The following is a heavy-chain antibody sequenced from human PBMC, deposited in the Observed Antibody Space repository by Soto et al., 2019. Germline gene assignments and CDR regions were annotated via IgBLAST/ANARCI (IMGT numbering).Heavy chain of an antibody. CDR2: ISAYNGNT. V-gene: IGHV1-18*01. J-gene: IGHJ3*02. Sequence: ASVKVSCKASGGTFSSYAISWVRQAPGQGLEWMGWISAYNGNTNYAQKLQGRVTMTTDTSTSTAYMELRSLRSDDTAVYYCARHKYSYGHDAFDIWGQGTMVTVSS. CDR1: GGTFSSYA. D-gene: IGHD5-18*01. CDR3: ARHKYSYGHDAFDI.